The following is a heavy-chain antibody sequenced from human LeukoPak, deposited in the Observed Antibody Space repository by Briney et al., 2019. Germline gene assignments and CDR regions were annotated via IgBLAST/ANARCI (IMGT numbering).Heavy chain of an antibody. D-gene: IGHD6-13*01. CDR3: VRSQYSSSS. V-gene: IGHV3-30*03. CDR2: ISYDGSNK. Sequence: GGSLRLSCAASGFTFSSYGMHWVRQAPGKGLEWVAVISYDGSNKYYADSVKGRFTISRDNSKNTLYLQMNSLRVEDTAVYYCVRSQYSSSSWGQGTLVTVSS. J-gene: IGHJ5*02. CDR1: GFTFSSYG.